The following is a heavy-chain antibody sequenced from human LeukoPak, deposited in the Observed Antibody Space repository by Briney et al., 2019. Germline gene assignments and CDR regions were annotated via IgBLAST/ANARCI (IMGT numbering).Heavy chain of an antibody. CDR1: GYTFTNYY. J-gene: IGHJ5*02. CDR2: LSPSIGST. CDR3: ARERTAARNWFDP. V-gene: IGHV1-46*01. Sequence: GASVKISCKASGYTFTNYYMHWVRQAPGQGLEWMGVLSPSIGSTSYAQRFQGRVTMTRDTSISTAYMELSRLRSDDTAVYYCARERTAARNWFDPWGQGTLVTVSS. D-gene: IGHD6-6*01.